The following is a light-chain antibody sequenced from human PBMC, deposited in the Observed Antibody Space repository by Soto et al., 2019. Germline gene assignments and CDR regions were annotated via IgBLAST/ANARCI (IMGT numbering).Light chain of an antibody. CDR1: QDISSY. J-gene: IGKJ1*01. CDR2: AAS. CDR3: QQSYKTPWT. V-gene: IGKV1-39*01. Sequence: DIQMTQSPSSLSASLGDRVTITCRANQDISSYLIWYQHKLGQAPKLLIHAASTLARVVPSRFSGSESGTDFTLTIRGLAHEDSATYYCQQSYKTPWTFGQGTKVEIK.